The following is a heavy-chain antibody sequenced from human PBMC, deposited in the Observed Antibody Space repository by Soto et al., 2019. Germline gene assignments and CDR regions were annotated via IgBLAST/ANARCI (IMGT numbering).Heavy chain of an antibody. J-gene: IGHJ3*02. D-gene: IGHD4-17*01. CDR2: ISGSTSYI. CDR1: GFTFSNYN. Sequence: PGGSLRLSCAASGFTFSNYNMNWVRQAPGKRLEWVSSISGSTSYIYYADSLKGRFTISRDNAKNSLYQQMNTLRAVDTAVYYCARQINGDYTAFDIWGQGTLVTVSS. V-gene: IGHV3-21*01. CDR3: ARQINGDYTAFDI.